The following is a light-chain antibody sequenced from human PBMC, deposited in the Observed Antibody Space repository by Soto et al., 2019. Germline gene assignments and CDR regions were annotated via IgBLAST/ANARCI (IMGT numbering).Light chain of an antibody. CDR3: ATWDGSLPAEV. J-gene: IGLJ2*01. CDR2: DTN. Sequence: QSVLTQPPSVSAAPGQKGTISCSGSSSNIGNNYVYWYQQLPGTAPKLLIYDTNKRPSGIPDRFSGSKSGTSGTLDITGLQTGDEADYYCATWDGSLPAEVFGGGTKLTAL. CDR1: SSNIGNNY. V-gene: IGLV1-51*01.